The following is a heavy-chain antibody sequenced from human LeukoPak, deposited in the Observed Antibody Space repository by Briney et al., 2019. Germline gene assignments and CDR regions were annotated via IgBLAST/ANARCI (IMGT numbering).Heavy chain of an antibody. CDR2: IYHSGFT. J-gene: IGHJ5*02. D-gene: IGHD3-9*01. Sequence: SETLSLSCSVSGGSISSYYWNWVRQSPGKGLEWIGYIYHSGFTKNNPSLKSRVTISLDMSENQFSLELKSVTAADTAVYYCARSHLLSGPDNWFDLWGQGTLVTVSS. V-gene: IGHV4-59*01. CDR3: ARSHLLSGPDNWFDL. CDR1: GGSISSYY.